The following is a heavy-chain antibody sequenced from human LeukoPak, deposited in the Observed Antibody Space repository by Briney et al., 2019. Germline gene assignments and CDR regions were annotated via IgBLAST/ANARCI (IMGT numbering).Heavy chain of an antibody. CDR1: GFTFSSYS. CDR3: ASGTGVIDY. V-gene: IGHV3-21*01. CDR2: ISSSSSYI. J-gene: IGHJ4*02. Sequence: GGSLRLSCAASGFTFSSYSMNWVRQAPGKGLEWVSSISSSSSYIYYADSVKGRFTISRDNAKNTLYLQMNSLRAEDTAVYYCASGTGVIDYWGQGTLVTVSS. D-gene: IGHD7-27*01.